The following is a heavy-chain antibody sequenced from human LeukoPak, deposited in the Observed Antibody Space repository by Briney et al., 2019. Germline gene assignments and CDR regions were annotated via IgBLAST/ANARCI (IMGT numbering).Heavy chain of an antibody. Sequence: PSETLSLTCTVSGGSIGSSSYYWGWIRQPPGKGLEWIGYIYYSGSTNYNPSLKSRVTISVDTSKNQFSLKLSSVTAADTAVYYCARLTGGNLDYWGQGTLVTVSS. D-gene: IGHD2-8*02. CDR2: IYYSGST. CDR3: ARLTGGNLDY. CDR1: GGSIGSSSYY. V-gene: IGHV4-61*05. J-gene: IGHJ4*02.